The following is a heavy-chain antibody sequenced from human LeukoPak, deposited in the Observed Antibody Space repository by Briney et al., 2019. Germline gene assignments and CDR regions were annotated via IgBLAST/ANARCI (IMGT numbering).Heavy chain of an antibody. Sequence: ASVKVSCKVSGYTLTQLSMHWVRQAPGKGLEWMGGFDPEDGEKIYAQKFQGRVNMTEDTSTDTAYMELSSLRSEDTAVYYCATRGITGTTSLSYWGQGTLVTVSS. J-gene: IGHJ4*02. D-gene: IGHD1-7*01. CDR2: FDPEDGEK. CDR3: ATRGITGTTSLSY. CDR1: GYTLTQLS. V-gene: IGHV1-24*01.